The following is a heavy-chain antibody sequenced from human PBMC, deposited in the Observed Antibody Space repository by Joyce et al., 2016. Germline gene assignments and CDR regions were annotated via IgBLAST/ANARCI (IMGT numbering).Heavy chain of an antibody. CDR1: GDSVSSNSRC. J-gene: IGHJ4*02. Sequence: QLQLQESGPGLEKHSETLSLTCTVSGDSVSSNSRCWAGIGQPPGKGLECIGSFYYSGGPYYSPSLKSQDTKSADTSKKQLSLGLRSVTAADTAVYYCARGRDGYNYGAFDCWGQGTLVTVSS. CDR2: FYYSGGP. D-gene: IGHD5-24*01. CDR3: ARGRDGYNYGAFDC. V-gene: IGHV4-39*01.